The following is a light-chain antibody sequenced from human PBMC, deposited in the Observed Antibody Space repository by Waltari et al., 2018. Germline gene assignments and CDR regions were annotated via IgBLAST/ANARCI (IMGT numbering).Light chain of an antibody. CDR1: SSAVRNYKL. CDR3: SSYAGSSKGV. J-gene: IGLJ2*01. V-gene: IGLV2-23*02. Sequence: QSALTQPASVSGSPGQSLNISCTGTSSAVRNYKLVSWYQQHPGKAPKLLIYAVSKRPSGVSDRFSGSKSGDMASLTISGLQPEDEAEYFCSSYAGSSKGVFGGGTKVTVL. CDR2: AVS.